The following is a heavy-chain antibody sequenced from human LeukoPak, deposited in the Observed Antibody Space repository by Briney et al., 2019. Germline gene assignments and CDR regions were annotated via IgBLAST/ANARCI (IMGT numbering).Heavy chain of an antibody. J-gene: IGHJ3*02. CDR2: IYYSGST. D-gene: IGHD3-16*01. CDR3: ARHRVYYDYVSGSPRAFDI. CDR1: GGSISSYY. V-gene: IGHV4-59*08. Sequence: TSETLSLTCTVSGGSISSYYWSWIRQPPGKGLEWIGYIYYSGSTNYNPSLKSRVTISVDTSKNQFSLKLSSVTAADTAVYYCARHRVYYDYVSGSPRAFDIWGQGTMVTVSS.